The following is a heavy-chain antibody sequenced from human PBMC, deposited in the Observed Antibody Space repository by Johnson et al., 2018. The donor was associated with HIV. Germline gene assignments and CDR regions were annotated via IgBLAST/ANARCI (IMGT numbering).Heavy chain of an antibody. CDR1: GFTFSSNY. Sequence: QLVESGGGLVQPGGSLRLSCAASGFTFSSNYMNCVRQAPGNGLELVGQVNPNGGNTNLIESAKDRFNTSRNNAKNTVYLEMNSLRAEDTAVYYCAKGGIDAFDIWGQGTVVTVSS. J-gene: IGHJ3*02. V-gene: IGHV3-25*04. CDR3: AKGGIDAFDI. CDR2: VNPNGGNT. D-gene: IGHD6-25*01.